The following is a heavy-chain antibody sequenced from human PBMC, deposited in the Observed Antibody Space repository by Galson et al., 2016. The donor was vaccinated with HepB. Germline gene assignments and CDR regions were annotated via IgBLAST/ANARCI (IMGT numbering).Heavy chain of an antibody. V-gene: IGHV3-11*06. Sequence: SLRLSCAASGFTFSDYYMSWIRQAPGKGLEWVSYISSTSIYTNYADSVKGRFTISRDNAQNSLYLQVSSLRAEDTAVYYCARSGIQYFWFDPWGQGTLVTVSS. J-gene: IGHJ5*02. D-gene: IGHD1-26*01. CDR1: GFTFSDYY. CDR3: ARSGIQYFWFDP. CDR2: ISSTSIYT.